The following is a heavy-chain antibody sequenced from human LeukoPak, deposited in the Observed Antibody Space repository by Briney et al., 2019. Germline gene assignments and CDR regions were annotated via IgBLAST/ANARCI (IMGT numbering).Heavy chain of an antibody. CDR1: GGSFSGYY. J-gene: IGHJ3*02. V-gene: IGHV4-34*01. Sequence: PSETLSLTCAVYGGSFSGYYWSWIRQPPGKGLEWIGEINHSGSTNYNPPLKSRVTISVDTSKNQFSLKLSSVTAADTAVYYCARRGGYCSGGSCYAFDIWGQGTMVTVSS. CDR2: INHSGST. D-gene: IGHD2-15*01. CDR3: ARRGGYCSGGSCYAFDI.